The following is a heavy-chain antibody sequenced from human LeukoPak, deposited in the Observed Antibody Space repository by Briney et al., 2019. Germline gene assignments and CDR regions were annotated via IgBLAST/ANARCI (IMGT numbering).Heavy chain of an antibody. V-gene: IGHV4-31*03. Sequence: SQTLSLTCTVSGGSISSGGYYWSWIRQHPGKGLEWIGYIYYSGSTYYNPSLESRLTISVDTSKNQFSLKLSSVTAADTAVYYCAREGTAGTNLNWFDPWGQGTLVTVSS. CDR3: AREGTAGTNLNWFDP. J-gene: IGHJ5*02. D-gene: IGHD1-1*01. CDR1: GGSISSGGYY. CDR2: IYYSGST.